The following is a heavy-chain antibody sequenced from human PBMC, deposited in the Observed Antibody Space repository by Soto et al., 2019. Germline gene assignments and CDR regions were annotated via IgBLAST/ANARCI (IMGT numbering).Heavy chain of an antibody. CDR1: GGSFSGYY. J-gene: IGHJ4*02. CDR2: INHSGSS. D-gene: IGHD6-25*01. Sequence: SETLSLTCAVYGGSFSGYYWSWIRQPPGKGLEWIGEINHSGSSNQNPSLKGRVTISVDTSKNQFSLKLKSVTAADTAVYYCARGITTIPAVQGDAPDNCYFDSWGLGTLVTVSS. V-gene: IGHV4-34*01. CDR3: ARGITTIPAVQGDAPDNCYFDS.